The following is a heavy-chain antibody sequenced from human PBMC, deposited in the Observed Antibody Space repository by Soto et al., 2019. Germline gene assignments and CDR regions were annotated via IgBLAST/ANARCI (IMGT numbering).Heavy chain of an antibody. V-gene: IGHV4-39*01. D-gene: IGHD5-12*01. CDR2: FYYSGST. CDR3: ARISVASRYMDV. J-gene: IGHJ6*03. CDR1: GSSRSSSSYY. Sequence: SETLSLTCTVSGSSRSSSSYYWGWIRQSSGKGMEGIGSFYYSGSTYYNPSLKSRVTITGDTSNKQISLTTRSVTGTDTAGYYCARISVASRYMDVWGKGATVTVSS.